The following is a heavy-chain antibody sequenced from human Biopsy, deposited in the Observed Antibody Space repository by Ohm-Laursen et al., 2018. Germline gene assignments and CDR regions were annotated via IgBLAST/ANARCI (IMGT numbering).Heavy chain of an antibody. CDR1: GVSFNGLY. V-gene: IGHV4-59*11. J-gene: IGHJ4*02. CDR2: ISYTGYT. Sequence: PSLRLSFTGTVSGVSFNGLYWGWLRQPTGKGLEWLGHISYTGYTSYNASLKSRVTISVDTSRNHFSLRLSSWTAADTAVYYCARGSNDFGGLYFPRWGQGTLLTVSS. CDR3: ARGSNDFGGLYFPR. D-gene: IGHD4-23*01.